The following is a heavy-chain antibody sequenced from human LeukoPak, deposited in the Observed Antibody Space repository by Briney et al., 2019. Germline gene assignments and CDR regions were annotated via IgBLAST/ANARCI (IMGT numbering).Heavy chain of an antibody. D-gene: IGHD6-13*01. V-gene: IGHV3-9*01. J-gene: IGHJ4*02. Sequence: PGGSLRLSCAASGFTFDDYAMHWVRQAPGKGLEWVSGISWNSGSIGYADSVKGRFTISRDNAKNSLYLQMNSLRAEDTALYYCAKDIESSSTYYFDYWGQGTLVTVSS. CDR3: AKDIESSSTYYFDY. CDR1: GFTFDDYA. CDR2: ISWNSGSI.